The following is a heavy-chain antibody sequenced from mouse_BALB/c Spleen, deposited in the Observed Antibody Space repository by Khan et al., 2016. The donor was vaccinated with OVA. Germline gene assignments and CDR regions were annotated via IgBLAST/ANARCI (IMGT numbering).Heavy chain of an antibody. CDR2: ISSTGGT. J-gene: IGHJ4*01. V-gene: IGHV3-2*02. CDR1: GYSITSDYA. CDR3: ARSHYYCVWYALDC. D-gene: IGHD2-1*01. Sequence: EVELVESGPGLVKPSQSLSLTCTVTGYSITSDYAWNWIRQFPGNKLEWMGYISSTGGTSYNPSLKSRISVTRDTSKNQFFLQLKSVTTEDTATYYCARSHYYCVWYALDCWGRGTSVTVSS.